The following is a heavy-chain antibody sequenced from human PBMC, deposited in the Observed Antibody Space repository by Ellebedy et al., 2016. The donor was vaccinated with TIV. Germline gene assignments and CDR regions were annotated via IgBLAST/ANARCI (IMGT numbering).Heavy chain of an antibody. CDR1: GFTFSSYA. Sequence: GESLKISXAASGFTFSSYAMSWVRQAPGKGLEWVSAISGSGGSTYYADSVKGRFTISRDNSKNTLYLQMNSLRAEDTAVYYCAKDPIASSWPPHIDYWGQGTLVTVSS. CDR3: AKDPIASSWPPHIDY. CDR2: ISGSGGST. J-gene: IGHJ4*02. V-gene: IGHV3-23*01. D-gene: IGHD6-13*01.